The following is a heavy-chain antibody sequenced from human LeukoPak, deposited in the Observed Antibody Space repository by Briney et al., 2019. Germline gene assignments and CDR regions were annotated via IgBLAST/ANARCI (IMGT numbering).Heavy chain of an antibody. D-gene: IGHD3-10*01. CDR3: AKGPMVRGVGEAFDY. Sequence: GGSLRLSCAASGFTFNTYAIHWVRQAPGKGLEWVAFIRYDGSNKYYADSVKGRFTISRDNSKNTLYLQMNSLRAEDTAVYYCAKGPMVRGVGEAFDYWGQGTLVTVSS. CDR2: IRYDGSNK. V-gene: IGHV3-30*02. J-gene: IGHJ4*02. CDR1: GFTFNTYA.